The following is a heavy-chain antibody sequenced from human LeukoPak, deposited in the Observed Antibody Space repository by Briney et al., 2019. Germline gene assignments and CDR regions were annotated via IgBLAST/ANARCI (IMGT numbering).Heavy chain of an antibody. Sequence: PSETLSLTCSVSGGSFSSTNSNWGWIRQPPGKSLECIGSIYYSGSTYYNPSLKSRITMSVDTSKNQFSLNLSSVTAADTAVYYCARHDGWYYYMDVWGRGTTVTVSS. D-gene: IGHD6-19*01. J-gene: IGHJ6*03. CDR2: IYYSGST. V-gene: IGHV4-39*01. CDR3: ARHDGWYYYMDV. CDR1: GGSFSSTNSN.